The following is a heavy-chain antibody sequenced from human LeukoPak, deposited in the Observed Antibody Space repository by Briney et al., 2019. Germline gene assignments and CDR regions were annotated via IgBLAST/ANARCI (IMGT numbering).Heavy chain of an antibody. Sequence: PSGTLSLTCTVSGDSINSLDLWSWVRQPPGKGLEWIGEMYLSGTTHSNPSVKSRVTISVDTSKNQFSLKPSSVTAADTAVYYCARLSSGWSRWGQGTLVTVSS. J-gene: IGHJ4*02. V-gene: IGHV4-4*02. D-gene: IGHD6-19*01. CDR2: MYLSGTT. CDR1: GDSINSLDL. CDR3: ARLSSGWSR.